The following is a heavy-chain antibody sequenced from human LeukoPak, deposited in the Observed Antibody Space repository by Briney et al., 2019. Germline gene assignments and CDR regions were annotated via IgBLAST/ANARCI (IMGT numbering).Heavy chain of an antibody. J-gene: IGHJ2*01. CDR3: ARHRIAAAGTRHFDL. Sequence: PSETLSLTCTVSGGSISSSSYYRGWIRQPPGKGLEWIGSIYYSGSTYYNPSLKSRVTISVDTSKNQFSLKLSSVTAADTAVYYCARHRIAAAGTRHFDLWGRGTLVTVSS. D-gene: IGHD6-13*01. V-gene: IGHV4-39*01. CDR2: IYYSGST. CDR1: GGSISSSSYY.